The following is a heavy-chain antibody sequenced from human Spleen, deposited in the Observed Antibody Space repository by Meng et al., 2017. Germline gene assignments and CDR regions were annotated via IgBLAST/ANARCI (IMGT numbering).Heavy chain of an antibody. J-gene: IGHJ4*01. CDR2: IGGNGNDT. D-gene: IGHD2/OR15-2a*01. V-gene: IGHV3-23*01. CDR3: VKNWYYFNY. CDR1: GFTVTSNE. Sequence: GESLKISCAASGFTVTSNEMSWVRQAPGKGLEWVSAIGGNGNDTFYADSVKGHFTISRDNSKNTLYLQMNSLRAEDTAVYYCVKNWYYFNYWGHGTLVTVSS.